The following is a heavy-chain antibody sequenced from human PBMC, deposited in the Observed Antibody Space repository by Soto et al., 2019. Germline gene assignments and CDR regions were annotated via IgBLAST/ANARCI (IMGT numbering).Heavy chain of an antibody. CDR1: GYTFTSYG. Sequence: QVQLVQSGAEVKKPGASVKVSCKASGYTFTSYGISWVRQAPGQGLEWMGWISAYNGNTKYAQKLQGRVTMTTDTSTSTASMERRSLRSDDTGVYYCARDAAIGMNDYWCQGTLVTVSS. CDR2: ISAYNGNT. CDR3: ARDAAIGMNDY. V-gene: IGHV1-18*01. J-gene: IGHJ4*02.